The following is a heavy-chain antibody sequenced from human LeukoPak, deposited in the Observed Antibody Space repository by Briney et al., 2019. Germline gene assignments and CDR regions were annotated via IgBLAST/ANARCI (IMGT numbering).Heavy chain of an antibody. V-gene: IGHV4-39*02. D-gene: IGHD3-10*01. J-gene: IGHJ4*02. CDR3: ARDYYGSGNYIDY. Sequence: SETLSLTCTVSGGSISSSSYYWGWIRQPPGKGLEWIGSIYYSGSTYYNPSLKSRVTISVDTSKNQFSLKLSSVTAADTAVYYCARDYYGSGNYIDYWGQGTLVTVSS. CDR1: GGSISSSSYY. CDR2: IYYSGST.